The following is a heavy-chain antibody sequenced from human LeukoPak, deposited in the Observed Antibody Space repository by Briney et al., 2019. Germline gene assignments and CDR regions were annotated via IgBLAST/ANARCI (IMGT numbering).Heavy chain of an antibody. CDR2: ISAYNGNT. J-gene: IGHJ6*03. CDR1: GYTFTSYG. V-gene: IGHV1-18*01. Sequence: GASVKVSCKASGYTFTSYGISWVRQAPGQGLEWMGWISAYNGNTNYAQKLQGRVTMTTDTSTSTAYMELRSLRSDDTAVYYCARIGSSSYLSYYYYMDVWGKGTTVTVSS. CDR3: ARIGSSSYLSYYYYMDV. D-gene: IGHD6-6*01.